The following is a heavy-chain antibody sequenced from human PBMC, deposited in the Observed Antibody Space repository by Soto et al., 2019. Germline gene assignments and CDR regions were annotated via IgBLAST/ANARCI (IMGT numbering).Heavy chain of an antibody. CDR1: GGTFSSYA. CDR3: ARDLFDIWIVPAGGEAYNWFDP. Sequence: SVKVSCKASGGTFSSYAISWVRQAPGQGLEWMGGIIPIFGTANYAQKFQGRVTITADESTSTAYMELSSLRSEDTAVYYCARDLFDIWIVPAGGEAYNWFDPWGQGTLVTVSS. D-gene: IGHD2-2*01. J-gene: IGHJ5*02. CDR2: IIPIFGTA. V-gene: IGHV1-69*13.